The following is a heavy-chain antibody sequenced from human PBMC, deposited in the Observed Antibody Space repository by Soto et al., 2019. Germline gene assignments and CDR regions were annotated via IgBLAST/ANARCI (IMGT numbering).Heavy chain of an antibody. Sequence: EVQLVESGGGLVQPGGSLRLSCAASGFTFSNYWMYWVRQAPGKGLVWVSRIKSEGSNKGYADSVKGRFTISRDNAKNTLDLEMNSLRVEDTAVYYCARVVGSWSPRFDPWGQGTLVTVSS. CDR2: IKSEGSNK. D-gene: IGHD6-13*01. CDR1: GFTFSNYW. CDR3: ARVVGSWSPRFDP. V-gene: IGHV3-74*01. J-gene: IGHJ5*02.